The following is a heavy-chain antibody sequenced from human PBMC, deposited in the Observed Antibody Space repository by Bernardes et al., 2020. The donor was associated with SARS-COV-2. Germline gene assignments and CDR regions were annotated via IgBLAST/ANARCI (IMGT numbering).Heavy chain of an antibody. J-gene: IGHJ4*02. D-gene: IGHD1-26*01. CDR1: GYTFTNYY. CDR3: ARGWDCDY. Sequence: ASMKVSCKTSGYTFTNYYIIWARQAPGQGLEWMGWINPHSGVTNYAQRFQGRVTVTRDTSTTTAYMELTRLRSDDTAMYYCARGWDCDYWSQGTLVTVSP. V-gene: IGHV1-2*02. CDR2: INPHSGVT.